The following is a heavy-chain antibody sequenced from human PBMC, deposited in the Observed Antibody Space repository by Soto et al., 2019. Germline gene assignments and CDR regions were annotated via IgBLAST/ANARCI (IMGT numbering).Heavy chain of an antibody. CDR1: GFSLSTNEAG. CDR3: AYRRDLGHCDSTSCLDAFAI. D-gene: IGHD2-2*01. CDR2: IYWNDDE. Sequence: SGPTLVNPTQTLTLTCTFSGFSLSTNEAGVGWIRQPPGEALEWLALIYWNDDERYSPSLRSRLTITKDTSTNQVVLTMTNMDPVDTATYYCAYRRDLGHCDSTSCLDAFAIWGQGTMVTVSS. V-gene: IGHV2-5*01. J-gene: IGHJ3*02.